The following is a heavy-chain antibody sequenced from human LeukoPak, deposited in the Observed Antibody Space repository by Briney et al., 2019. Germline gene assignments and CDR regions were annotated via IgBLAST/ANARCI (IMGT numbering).Heavy chain of an antibody. V-gene: IGHV3-15*07. J-gene: IGHJ4*02. CDR1: GFTFSSYG. CDR2: IKSKTDGGTT. CDR3: TTAQYNWNSKI. D-gene: IGHD1-7*01. Sequence: PGGSLGLSCAASGFTFSSYGMHWVRQAPGKGLEWVGRIKSKTDGGTTDYAAPVKGRFTISRDDSKNTLYLQMNSLKTEDTAVYYCTTAQYNWNSKIWGQGTLVTVSS.